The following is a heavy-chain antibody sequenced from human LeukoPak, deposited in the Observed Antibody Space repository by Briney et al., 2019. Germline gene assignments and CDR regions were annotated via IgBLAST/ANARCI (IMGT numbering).Heavy chain of an antibody. Sequence: GASVKVSCKASGYTFTRYYMHWVRQAPGQGLEWMGWINPNSGGTNYAQKFQGRVTMTRDTSISTAYMELSRLRSGDTAVYYCAAGILTGSPTRPFDYWGQGTLVTVSS. J-gene: IGHJ4*02. CDR1: GYTFTRYY. CDR2: INPNSGGT. D-gene: IGHD3-9*01. V-gene: IGHV1-2*02. CDR3: AAGILTGSPTRPFDY.